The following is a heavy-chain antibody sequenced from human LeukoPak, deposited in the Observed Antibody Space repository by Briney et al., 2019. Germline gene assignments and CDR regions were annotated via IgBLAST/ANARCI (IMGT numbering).Heavy chain of an antibody. CDR2: ISSSDTI. J-gene: IGHJ6*02. CDR3: ARDGNYYDSSGYYYGTHGMDV. CDR1: GFTFSSYG. Sequence: GGSLRLSCAASGFTFSSYGMNWVRQAPGKGLEWVSYISSSDTIYYADSVKGRFTISRNNAKNSLYLQMNSLRDEDTAVYYCARDGNYYDSSGYYYGTHGMDVWGQGTTVTVSS. D-gene: IGHD3-22*01. V-gene: IGHV3-48*02.